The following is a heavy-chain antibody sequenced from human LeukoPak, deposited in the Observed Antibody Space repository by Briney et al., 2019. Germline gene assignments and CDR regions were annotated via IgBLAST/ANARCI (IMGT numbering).Heavy chain of an antibody. CDR3: AKGDDYGDQGIHY. Sequence: GASVKVSCKTSGGSFSNYAISWVRQAPGQGLEWMGGIMPIFGTANSAQKFQGRVTITADESTNTAYMELSSLKSEDTAVYFCAKGDDYGDQGIHYGGQGTLVTVSS. J-gene: IGHJ4*02. CDR1: GGSFSNYA. D-gene: IGHD4-17*01. CDR2: IMPIFGTA. V-gene: IGHV1-69*13.